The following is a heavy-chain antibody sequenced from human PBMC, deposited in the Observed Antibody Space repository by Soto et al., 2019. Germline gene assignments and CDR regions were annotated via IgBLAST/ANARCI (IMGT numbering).Heavy chain of an antibody. V-gene: IGHV3-23*01. CDR3: ARDRLLVKRAGYYYYHYGMDV. CDR1: GFTFSSYA. CDR2: IIGSGGRI. J-gene: IGHJ6*02. D-gene: IGHD2-15*01. Sequence: GGSLSLSCAASGFTFSSYAMSWVRQAPGKGLEWVSSIIGSGGRIYYADSVKGRFTNSRDNSKNTLYLQMNSLRVEDTAVYYCARDRLLVKRAGYYYYHYGMDVWGQGTTVTVSS.